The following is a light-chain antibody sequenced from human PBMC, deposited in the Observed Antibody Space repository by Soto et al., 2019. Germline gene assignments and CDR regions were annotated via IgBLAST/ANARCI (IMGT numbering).Light chain of an antibody. CDR1: SSDVGGYNY. Sequence: QSALTQPASVSGSPGQSITISCTGTSSDVGGYNYVSWYQQHPGKAPKLMIYAVSNRPSGVSNRFSSSKSGNTASLTISGLQAEDEADYYCSSYTSSSTLLFGGGTQLTVL. CDR2: AVS. V-gene: IGLV2-14*01. J-gene: IGLJ2*01. CDR3: SSYTSSSTLL.